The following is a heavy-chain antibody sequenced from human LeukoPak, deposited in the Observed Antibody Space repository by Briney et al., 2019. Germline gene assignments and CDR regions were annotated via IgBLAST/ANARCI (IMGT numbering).Heavy chain of an antibody. D-gene: IGHD4-23*01. Sequence: GESLKISCKGSGYTFSNYWIGWVRQMPGKGLEWMGIIYPADSGTTYSPSFRGQVTISADKSINTAYLQWSSLKASDTAMYYCARRPPTVVTLSRDALHIWGQGTMVTVSS. J-gene: IGHJ3*02. CDR3: ARRPPTVVTLSRDALHI. CDR1: GYTFSNYW. CDR2: IYPADSGT. V-gene: IGHV5-51*01.